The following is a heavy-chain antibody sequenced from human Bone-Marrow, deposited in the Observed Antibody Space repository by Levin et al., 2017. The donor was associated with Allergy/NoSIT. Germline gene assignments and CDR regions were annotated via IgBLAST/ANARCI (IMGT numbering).Heavy chain of an antibody. Sequence: HPGGSLRLSCAASGFSLSANAMSWVRQAPGKGLEWVSSMSASGRTTYYADSVKGRFTISRDTSQNTLSLEMNTLRGEDTALYYCAKEERSLHFDFWGQGTLVTVSS. D-gene: IGHD5/OR15-5a*01. CDR1: GFSLSANA. CDR3: AKEERSLHFDF. V-gene: IGHV3-23*01. J-gene: IGHJ4*02. CDR2: MSASGRTT.